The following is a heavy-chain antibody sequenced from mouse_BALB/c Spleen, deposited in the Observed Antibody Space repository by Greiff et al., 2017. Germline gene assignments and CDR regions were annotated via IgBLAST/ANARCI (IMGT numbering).Heavy chain of an antibody. V-gene: IGHV2-9*02. CDR2: IWAGGST. CDR3: ARAVYDYENWYFDV. Sequence: VQLQQSGPGLVAPSQSLSITCTVSGFSLTSYGVHWVRQPPGKGLEWLGVIWAGGSTNYNSALMSRLSISKDNSKSQVFLKMNSLQTDDTAMYYCARAVYDYENWYFDVWGAGTTVTVSS. J-gene: IGHJ1*01. CDR1: GFSLTSYG. D-gene: IGHD2-4*01.